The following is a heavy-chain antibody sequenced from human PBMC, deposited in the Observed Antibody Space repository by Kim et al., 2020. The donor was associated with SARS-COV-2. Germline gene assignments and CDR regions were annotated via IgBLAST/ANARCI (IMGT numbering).Heavy chain of an antibody. V-gene: IGHV4-34*01. D-gene: IGHD2-15*01. J-gene: IGHJ6*02. CDR2: INHSGST. CDR3: ARGHSLRGRYYYYGMDV. CDR1: GGSFSGYY. Sequence: SETLSLTCAVYGGSFSGYYWSWIRQPPGKGLEWIGEINHSGSTNYNPSLKSRVTISVDTSKNQFSLKLSSVTAADTAVYYCARGHSLRGRYYYYGMDVWGQGTTVTVSS.